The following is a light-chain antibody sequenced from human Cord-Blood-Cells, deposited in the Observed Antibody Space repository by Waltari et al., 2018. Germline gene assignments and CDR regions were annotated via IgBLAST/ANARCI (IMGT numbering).Light chain of an antibody. Sequence: IELTQSLATLSLSTEERATLSCRASQCISSYLAWYQQKPGQAPRLLIYDASNRASGIPARFSGSGSGTDFTLTISSLEPEDFAVYYCQQRSNWPITFGQGTRLEIK. CDR1: QCISSY. CDR2: DAS. J-gene: IGKJ5*01. V-gene: IGKV3-11*01. CDR3: QQRSNWPIT.